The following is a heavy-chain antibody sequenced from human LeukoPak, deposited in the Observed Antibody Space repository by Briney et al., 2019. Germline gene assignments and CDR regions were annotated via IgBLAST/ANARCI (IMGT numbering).Heavy chain of an antibody. J-gene: IGHJ4*02. CDR3: ARGVRLGDSSGYYLHY. CDR2: ISAYNGNT. CDR1: GYTFTSYG. D-gene: IGHD3-22*01. V-gene: IGHV1-18*01. Sequence: WASVKVSCKASGYTFTSYGISWVRQTPGQGLEWMGWISAYNGNTNYAQKLQGRVTMTTDTSTSTAYMELRSLRSDDTAVYYCARGVRLGDSSGYYLHYWGQGTLVTVSS.